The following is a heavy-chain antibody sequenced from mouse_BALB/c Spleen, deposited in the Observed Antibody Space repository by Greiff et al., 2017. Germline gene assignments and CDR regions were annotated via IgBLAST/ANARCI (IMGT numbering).Heavy chain of an antibody. CDR1: GYTFTSYW. CDR3: ARFTTVTNYFDY. Sequence: DLVKPGASVKLSCKASGYTFTSYWINWIKQRPGQGLEWIGRIAPGSGSTYYNEMFKGKATLTVDTSSSTAYIQLSSLSSEDSAVYFCARFTTVTNYFDYWGQGTTLTVSS. V-gene: IGHV1S41*01. CDR2: IAPGSGST. D-gene: IGHD2-2*01. J-gene: IGHJ2*01.